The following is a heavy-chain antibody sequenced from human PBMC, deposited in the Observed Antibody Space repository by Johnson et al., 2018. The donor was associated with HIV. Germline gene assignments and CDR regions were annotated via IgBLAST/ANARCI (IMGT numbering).Heavy chain of an antibody. CDR2: MSYDGSNK. J-gene: IGHJ3*02. CDR3: ARYSSSWYAFDI. V-gene: IGHV3-30*03. Sequence: QVQLVESGGGVVQPGRSLRLSCVASGFTLSTYGMHWVRQAPGKGLEWVAVMSYDGSNKYYADSVKGRFTISRDNAKNSLYLQMNSLRAEDTAVYYCARYSSSWYAFDIWGQGTMVTVSS. CDR1: GFTLSTYG. D-gene: IGHD6-13*01.